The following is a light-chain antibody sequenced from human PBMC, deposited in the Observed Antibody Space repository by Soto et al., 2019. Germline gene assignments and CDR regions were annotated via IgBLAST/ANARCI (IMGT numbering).Light chain of an antibody. V-gene: IGKV3-20*01. CDR2: GAS. CDR1: RSVSSSY. Sequence: DIVLTQSPGTLSLSPGERATLSCGASRSVSSSYLAWYQHKPGQAPRLLIYGASNRATGIPDRFSGSGSETDFTLTISRVEPEDFALYYCQQYSTTPHTFGQGTKLEI. CDR3: QQYSTTPHT. J-gene: IGKJ2*01.